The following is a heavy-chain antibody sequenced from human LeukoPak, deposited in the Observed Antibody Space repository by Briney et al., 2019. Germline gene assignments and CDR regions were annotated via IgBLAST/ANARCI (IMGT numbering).Heavy chain of an antibody. CDR3: ARTPVYCSGGSCYPNYFDY. CDR2: INPSGGST. D-gene: IGHD2-15*01. V-gene: IGHV1-46*01. Sequence: ASVKVSCKASGYTFTGYGISWVRQAPGQGLEWMGIINPSGGSTSYAQKFQGRVTMTRDMSTSTVYMELSSLRSEDMAVYYCARTPVYCSGGSCYPNYFDYWGQGTLVTVSS. CDR1: GYTFTGYG. J-gene: IGHJ4*02.